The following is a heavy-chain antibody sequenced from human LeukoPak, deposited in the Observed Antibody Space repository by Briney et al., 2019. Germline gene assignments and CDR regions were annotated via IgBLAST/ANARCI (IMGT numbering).Heavy chain of an antibody. CDR1: GFTFSSYG. J-gene: IGHJ3*02. CDR3: ARARNSRDHAFDI. CDR2: ISYDGSNK. V-gene: IGHV3-30*03. D-gene: IGHD2/OR15-2a*01. Sequence: GGSLRLSCAASGFTFSSYGMHWVRQAPGKGLEWVAVISYDGSNKYYADSVKGRFTISRDNSKNTLYLQMNSLRAEDTALYYCARARNSRDHAFDIWGQGTMVTVSS.